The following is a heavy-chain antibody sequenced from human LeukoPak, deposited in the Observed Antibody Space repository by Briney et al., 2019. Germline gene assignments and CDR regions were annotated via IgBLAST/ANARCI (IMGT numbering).Heavy chain of an antibody. J-gene: IGHJ3*02. V-gene: IGHV3-23*01. CDR2: ISGSGGST. CDR1: GFTFSSYA. CDR3: ASSTMGIAAAGDAFDI. Sequence: GGSLRLSCAASGFTFSSYAMSWVRQAPGKGLEWVSAISGSGGSTYYADSVKGRFTISRDNSKNTLYLQMNSLRAEDTAVYHCASSTMGIAAAGDAFDIWGQGTMVTVSS. D-gene: IGHD6-13*01.